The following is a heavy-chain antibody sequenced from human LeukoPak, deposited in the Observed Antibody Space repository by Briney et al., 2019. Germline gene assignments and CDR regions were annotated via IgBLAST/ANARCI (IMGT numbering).Heavy chain of an antibody. J-gene: IGHJ4*02. V-gene: IGHV7-4-1*02. D-gene: IGHD3-10*01. CDR2: INTNTGNP. CDR1: GYTFTSYA. CDR3: ARGRALLLWFGETNDY. Sequence: GASVKVSCKASGYTFTSYAMNWVRQAPGQGLEWMGWINTNTGNPTYAQGFTGRFVFSLDTSVSTAYLQISSLKAEDTAVYYCARGRALLLWFGETNDYWGQGTLVTVSS.